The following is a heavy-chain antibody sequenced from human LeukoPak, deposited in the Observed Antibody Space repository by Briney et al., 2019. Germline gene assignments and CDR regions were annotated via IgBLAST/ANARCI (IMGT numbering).Heavy chain of an antibody. J-gene: IGHJ4*02. CDR1: GGTFSIYA. CDR3: ASSAAAGTEDDY. D-gene: IGHD6-13*01. Sequence: SVKVSCTASGGTFSIYAISWVRQAPGQGLEWMGGIIPIFGTANYAQKFQGRVTITADESTSTAYMELSSLRSEDAAVYYCASSAAAGTEDDYWGQGTLVTVSP. CDR2: IIPIFGTA. V-gene: IGHV1-69*13.